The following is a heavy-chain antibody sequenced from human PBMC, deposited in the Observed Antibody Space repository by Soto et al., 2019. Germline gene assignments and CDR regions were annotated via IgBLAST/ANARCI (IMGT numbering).Heavy chain of an antibody. V-gene: IGHV3-66*01. CDR3: VREPRYCSGGSFFIMGDPFDI. J-gene: IGHJ3*02. D-gene: IGHD2-15*01. Sequence: EVQLVESGGGLVQPGGSLRLSCVVSAFTVTEIYVNWVRQAPGKGLEWVSVIYNEFTDYADSVRGTFSISTDSSKNALYLQMNSLRAEDSAVYYCVREPRYCSGGSFFIMGDPFDIWGQGTMVTVSS. CDR2: IYNEFT. CDR1: AFTVTEIY.